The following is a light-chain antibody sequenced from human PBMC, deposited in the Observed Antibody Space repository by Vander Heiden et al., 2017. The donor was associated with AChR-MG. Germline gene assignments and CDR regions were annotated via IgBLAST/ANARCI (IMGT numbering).Light chain of an antibody. J-gene: IGLJ3*02. CDR3: QAYDLTLSGAGV. CDR1: TSNIGAGYD. Sequence: QSLLTQPPSVSRAPGHRVPLPRTGRTSNIGAGYDVYWYQQFPGRAPKLLIYASNKRPSGVPDRFSGSKSGTSASLAITGLQAEDEADYYCQAYDLTLSGAGVFGGGTRLTVL. CDR2: ASN. V-gene: IGLV1-40*01.